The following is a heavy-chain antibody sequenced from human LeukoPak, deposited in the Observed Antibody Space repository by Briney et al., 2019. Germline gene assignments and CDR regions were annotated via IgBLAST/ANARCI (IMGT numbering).Heavy chain of an antibody. J-gene: IGHJ3*02. CDR3: ARQYSSSWYEFAFDI. CDR1: GGSISSSSYY. V-gene: IGHV4-39*01. CDR2: IYYSGST. Sequence: SETLSLTCTVSGGSISSSSYYWGWIRQPPGKGLEWIGSIYYSGSTYYNPSLKSRVPISVDTSKNQFSLKLSSVTAADTAVYYCARQYSSSWYEFAFDIWGQGTMVTVSS. D-gene: IGHD6-13*01.